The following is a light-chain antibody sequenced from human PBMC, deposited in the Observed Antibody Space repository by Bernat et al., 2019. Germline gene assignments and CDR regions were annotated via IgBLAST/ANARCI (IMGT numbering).Light chain of an antibody. V-gene: IGLV2-8*01. J-gene: IGLJ2*01. CDR1: SSDVGGYNF. Sequence: QSALTQPPSASGSPGQSVTISCTGTSSDVGGYNFLSWYQHHPGQAPKLIIYDVNKRPSGVPDRFSGSKSGNTASLTVSGLQAEDEAHYYCSSYAGSGNELFGGGTKLTVL. CDR3: SSYAGSGNEL. CDR2: DVN.